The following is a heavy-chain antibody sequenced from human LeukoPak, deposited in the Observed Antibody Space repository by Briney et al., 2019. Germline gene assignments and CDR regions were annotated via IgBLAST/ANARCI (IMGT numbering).Heavy chain of an antibody. CDR3: AKIFPPSYYYDSSGYYDPFDY. V-gene: IGHV3-43*02. CDR1: GFTFDDFA. Sequence: GGSLRLSCAPSGFTFDDFAMHWVRHAPGKGLEWVSLISGDGGSTYYADSVKGRFTISRDNSKNSLYLQMNSLRTEDTALYYCAKIFPPSYYYDSSGYYDPFDYWGQGTLVTVSS. D-gene: IGHD3-22*01. CDR2: ISGDGGST. J-gene: IGHJ4*02.